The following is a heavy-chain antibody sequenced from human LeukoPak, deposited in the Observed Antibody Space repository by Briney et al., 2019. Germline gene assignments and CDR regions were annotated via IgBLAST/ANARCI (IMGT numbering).Heavy chain of an antibody. CDR2: IRYDGSNK. Sequence: GGSLRLSCAASGFTFSNYGMHRVRQAPGKGLEWVAFIRYDGSNKYYADSVKGRFTISRDNSKNTLYLQMNSLRAEDTAVYYCAKDPGAHYYGSGSYRRGSYFDYWGQGTLVTVSS. CDR3: AKDPGAHYYGSGSYRRGSYFDY. V-gene: IGHV3-30*02. CDR1: GFTFSNYG. D-gene: IGHD3-10*01. J-gene: IGHJ4*02.